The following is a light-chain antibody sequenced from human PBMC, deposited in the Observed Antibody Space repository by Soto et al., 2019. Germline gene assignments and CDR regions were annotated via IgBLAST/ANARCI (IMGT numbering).Light chain of an antibody. CDR3: QQYNNWPRAT. CDR2: RAS. CDR1: QSINSN. Sequence: EIVTTQDPVAPSVSPGERATLSCRASQSINSNLAWYQQKPGQAPRLLMFRASIRATGFPARFSGSGSGTEFNITISSLQSEDSAVYYCQQYNNWPRATFGGGTKVDI. J-gene: IGKJ4*01. V-gene: IGKV3-15*01.